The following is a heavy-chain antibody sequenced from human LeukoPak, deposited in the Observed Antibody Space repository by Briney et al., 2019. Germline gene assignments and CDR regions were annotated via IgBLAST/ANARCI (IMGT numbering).Heavy chain of an antibody. CDR3: ATEVKADYFDY. Sequence: ASVTVSCTVSGYTLTELSMHWGRQAPGKGLGWMGGFDPEDGETIYAQKFQGRVTMTEDTSTDTAYMELSSLRSEDTAVYYCATEVKADYFDYWGQGTLVTVSS. V-gene: IGHV1-24*01. CDR2: FDPEDGET. J-gene: IGHJ4*02. CDR1: GYTLTELS.